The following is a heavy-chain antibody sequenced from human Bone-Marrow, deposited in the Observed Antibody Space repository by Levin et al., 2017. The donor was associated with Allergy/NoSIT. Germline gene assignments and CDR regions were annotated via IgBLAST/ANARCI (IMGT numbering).Heavy chain of an antibody. V-gene: IGHV4-59*01. J-gene: IGHJ3*02. CDR1: GGSISTYY. D-gene: IGHD6-19*01. CDR2: IYYSGST. Sequence: PSETLSLTCSVSGGSISTYYWSWIRQPPGRGLEWIGYIYYSGSTSYNPSLESRVTISVDTSKNQFSLKLSSVTAADTAVYYCARPLSSGWSNAFDIWGQGTMVTVSS. CDR3: ARPLSSGWSNAFDI.